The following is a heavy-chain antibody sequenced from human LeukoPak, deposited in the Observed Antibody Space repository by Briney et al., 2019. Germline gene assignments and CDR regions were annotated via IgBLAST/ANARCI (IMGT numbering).Heavy chain of an antibody. CDR3: ARDVPPVSAGFVDP. CDR1: GGSISSGGYY. Sequence: SETLSLTCTVSGGSISSGGYYWSWIRQPPGKGLEWIGYIYHSGSTYYNPSLKSRVTISVDGSKNQFSLKLSSVTAADTAVYYCARDVPPVSAGFVDPWGQGTLVTVSS. J-gene: IGHJ5*02. D-gene: IGHD2-15*01. V-gene: IGHV4-30-2*01. CDR2: IYHSGST.